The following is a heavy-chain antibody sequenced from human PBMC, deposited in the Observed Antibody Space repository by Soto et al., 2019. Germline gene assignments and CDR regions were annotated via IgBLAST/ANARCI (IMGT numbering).Heavy chain of an antibody. Sequence: EVQLLESGGGLVQPGGSLRLSCAASGFTFSSYAMSWVRQAPGKGLEWVSAISGSGGSTYYADSVKGRFTISRDNSKNTLYLQMNSLRAEDTAVYYCAKDPSPLPRHTRRGFDYWGQGTLVTVSS. V-gene: IGHV3-23*01. CDR1: GFTFSSYA. D-gene: IGHD1-1*01. CDR3: AKDPSPLPRHTRRGFDY. CDR2: ISGSGGST. J-gene: IGHJ4*02.